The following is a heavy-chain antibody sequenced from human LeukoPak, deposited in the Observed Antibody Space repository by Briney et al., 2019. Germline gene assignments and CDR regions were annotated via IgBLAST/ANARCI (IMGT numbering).Heavy chain of an antibody. J-gene: IGHJ3*02. CDR3: ASSYSEVVAFDI. D-gene: IGHD2-15*01. V-gene: IGHV4-4*07. CDR2: IYTSGST. Sequence: SETLSLTCTVSGGSISSYYWSWIRQPAGKGLEWIGRIYTSGSTNYNPSLKSRVIMTVDTSKNQFSLKLSSVTAADTAVYYCASSYSEVVAFDIWGQGTMVTVSS. CDR1: GGSISSYY.